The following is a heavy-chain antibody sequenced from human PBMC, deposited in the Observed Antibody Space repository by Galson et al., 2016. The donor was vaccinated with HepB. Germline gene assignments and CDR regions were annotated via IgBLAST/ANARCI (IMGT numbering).Heavy chain of an antibody. CDR2: ITPFNGNT. V-gene: IGHV1-45*02. J-gene: IGHJ4*02. CDR3: ARSEYSSSFDC. CDR1: GYTFTYRY. D-gene: IGHD6-6*01. Sequence: SVKVSCKASGYTFTYRYLHWVRQAPGQALEWMGWITPFNGNTNYAQKFQDRVTNTRDRSMSTAYMELSSLRSEDSAIYYCARSEYSSSFDCWGQGTLVTVSS.